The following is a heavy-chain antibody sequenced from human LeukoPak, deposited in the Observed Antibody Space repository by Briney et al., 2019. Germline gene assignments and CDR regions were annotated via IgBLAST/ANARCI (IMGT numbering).Heavy chain of an antibody. J-gene: IGHJ4*02. D-gene: IGHD3-22*01. V-gene: IGHV5-51*01. Sequence: GESLKISCKGSGYSFTTYRIGWVRQMPGKGLEWMGVVSPGDSDTRYSPSFQGQVTISADKSISTAYLQWSSLKASDTAMYYCARHLDDSSGYYYRTMYYFDYWGQGTLVIVSS. CDR1: GYSFTTYR. CDR2: VSPGDSDT. CDR3: ARHLDDSSGYYYRTMYYFDY.